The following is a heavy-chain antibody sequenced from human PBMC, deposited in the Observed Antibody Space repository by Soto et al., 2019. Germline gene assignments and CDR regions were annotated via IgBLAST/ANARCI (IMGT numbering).Heavy chain of an antibody. CDR3: ANVKDVVLYYYGMDV. V-gene: IGHV3-30*18. D-gene: IGHD2-15*01. CDR2: ISFDGSER. Sequence: QVQLVESGGGVVQPGTSLRLSCVVSGLTFRDSGMHWVRQAPGKGLEWVAVISFDGSERHYRDSVKGRFSISRDNSRNTLYLQMNSLRGDGSAVYYCANVKDVVLYYYGMDVWGQGSTVTVSS. J-gene: IGHJ6*02. CDR1: GLTFRDSG.